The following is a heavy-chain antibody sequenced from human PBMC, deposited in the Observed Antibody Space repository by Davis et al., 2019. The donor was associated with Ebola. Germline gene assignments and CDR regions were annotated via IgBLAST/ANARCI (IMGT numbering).Heavy chain of an antibody. CDR3: ARDMRLEGAVDY. V-gene: IGHV3-73*01. CDR2: IRSKANSYAT. CDR1: GFTFSGSA. J-gene: IGHJ4*02. Sequence: GGSLRLSCAASGFTFSGSAMHWVRQASGKGLEWVGRIRSKANSYATAYAASVKGRFTISRDDSKNTAYLQMNSLRAEDTAVYYCARDMRLEGAVDYWGQGTLVTVSS. D-gene: IGHD1-26*01.